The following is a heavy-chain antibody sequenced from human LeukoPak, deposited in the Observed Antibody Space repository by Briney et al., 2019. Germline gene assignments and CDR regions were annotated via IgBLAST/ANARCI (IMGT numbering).Heavy chain of an antibody. D-gene: IGHD6-13*01. CDR2: ISSSSSYI. CDR1: GFTFSNFA. J-gene: IGHJ4*02. V-gene: IGHV3-21*01. CDR3: ARDGSYSSSWYFDY. Sequence: PGGSLRLSCAASGFTFSNFAMSWVRQAPGKGLEWVSSISSSSSYIYYADSVKGRFTISRDNANNSLYLQMNSLRAEDTAVYYCARDGSYSSSWYFDYWGQGTLVTVSS.